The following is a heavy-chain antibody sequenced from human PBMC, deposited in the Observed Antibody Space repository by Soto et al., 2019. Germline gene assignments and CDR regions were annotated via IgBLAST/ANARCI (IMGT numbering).Heavy chain of an antibody. J-gene: IGHJ4*02. CDR1: GGSISSYY. CDR3: ARGGEEYDSYFDY. V-gene: IGHV4-59*08. CDR2: IYYSGST. D-gene: IGHD3-3*01. Sequence: SETLSLTCTVSGGSISSYYWSWIRQPPGKGLEWIGYIYYSGSTNYNPSLKSRVTISVDTSKNQFSLKLSSVTAADTAVYYCARGGEEYDSYFDYWGQGTLVTVSS.